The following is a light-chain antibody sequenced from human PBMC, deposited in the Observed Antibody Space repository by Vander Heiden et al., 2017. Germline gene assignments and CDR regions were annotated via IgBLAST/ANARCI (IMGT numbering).Light chain of an antibody. V-gene: IGLV1-44*01. CDR3: AAWDDSLNGPV. CDR2: RNN. Sequence: QSVLTQPPSASGTPGQRVTISCSGSSSNIGNNTVNWYQQLPGTAPKLLIYRNNQRPSGVPDRFSGSKSGTTASLAISGLQSEDEADYYCAAWDDSLNGPVFGGGTKLTVL. J-gene: IGLJ3*02. CDR1: SSNIGNNT.